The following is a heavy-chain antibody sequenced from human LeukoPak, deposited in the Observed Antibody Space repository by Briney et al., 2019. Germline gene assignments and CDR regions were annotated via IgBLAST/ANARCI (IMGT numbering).Heavy chain of an antibody. CDR2: INADGSTT. V-gene: IGHV3-74*01. CDR3: ATLISGWSLY. J-gene: IGHJ4*02. Sequence: GGSLRLSCAASGSGFTFNNYWMHWARQAPGKGLVWVSRINADGSTTSYADSVRGRFTISRDNAKNTLYLQMNSLRAEDTAVYYCATLISGWSLYWGQGTLVTVSS. CDR1: GSGFTFNNYW. D-gene: IGHD6-19*01.